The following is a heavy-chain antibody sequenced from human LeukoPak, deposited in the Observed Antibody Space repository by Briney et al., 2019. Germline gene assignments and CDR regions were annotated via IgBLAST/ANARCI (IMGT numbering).Heavy chain of an antibody. J-gene: IGHJ2*01. D-gene: IGHD2-2*01. CDR1: GFTFTRYT. CDR2: ISAYNGNT. V-gene: IGHV1-18*01. CDR3: ARENGYQLLRGYWYFDL. Sequence: ASVKVSCRTSGFTFTRYTISWLRQAPGQGLEWMGWISAYNGNTNYAQKLQGRVTMTTDTSTSTAYVELRSLRSDDTAVYYCARENGYQLLRGYWYFDLWGRGTLVTVSS.